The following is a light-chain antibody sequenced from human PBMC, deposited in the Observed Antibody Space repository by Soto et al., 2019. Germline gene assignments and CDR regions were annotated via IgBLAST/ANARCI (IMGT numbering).Light chain of an antibody. CDR3: QQYNQWPPRT. V-gene: IGKV3-15*01. Sequence: EIVMTQSPATLSVSPGERVTLSCRASQSVSSDFAWYQQKPGQAPRLLIYGASISATGIPARFSGSGSGTEVTLTINTLQSEDFEVYYCQQYNQWPPRTFGQGTKVEIK. J-gene: IGKJ1*01. CDR1: QSVSSD. CDR2: GAS.